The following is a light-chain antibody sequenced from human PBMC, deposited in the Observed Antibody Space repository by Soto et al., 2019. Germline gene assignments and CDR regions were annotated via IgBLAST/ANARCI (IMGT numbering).Light chain of an antibody. CDR1: SGHSNYA. CDR3: QTWGTGIHVV. J-gene: IGLJ2*01. CDR2: LNSDGSH. V-gene: IGLV4-69*01. Sequence: QPVLTQSPSASASLGASVKLTCTLSSGHSNYAIAWHQQQPEKGPRYLMNLNSDGSHSKGDWIPDRFSGSSSGAERYLTISSLQAEDEADYYCQTWGTGIHVVFGGGTKLTVL.